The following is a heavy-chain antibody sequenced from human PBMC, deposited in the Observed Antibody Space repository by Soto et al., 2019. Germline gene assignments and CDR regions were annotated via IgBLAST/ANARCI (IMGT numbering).Heavy chain of an antibody. D-gene: IGHD5-18*01. CDR3: ARDSGRYSYGFDY. CDR1: GGSINSGGYY. Sequence: SETLSLTCTVSGGSINSGGYYWNWIRQQPGQGLEWIGYIYYSGSTYYNPSLKSRVTISVDTSKNQFSLKLSSVTAADTAVYYCARDSGRYSYGFDYWGQGTLVTVSS. V-gene: IGHV4-31*03. J-gene: IGHJ4*02. CDR2: IYYSGST.